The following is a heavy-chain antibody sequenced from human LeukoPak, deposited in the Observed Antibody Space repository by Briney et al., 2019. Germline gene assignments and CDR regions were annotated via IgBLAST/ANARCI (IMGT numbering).Heavy chain of an antibody. CDR1: GFTFSSYS. D-gene: IGHD3-10*01. CDR2: ISSSSSYI. V-gene: IGHV3-21*01. CDR3: ARDSNYYGSGSYNY. J-gene: IGHJ4*02. Sequence: GGSLRLSCAASGFTFSSYSMSWVRQAPGKGLEWVSSISSSSSYIDYADSVKGRFIISRDNAKNSLYLQMNSLRAEDTAVYYCARDSNYYGSGSYNYWGQGTLVTVSS.